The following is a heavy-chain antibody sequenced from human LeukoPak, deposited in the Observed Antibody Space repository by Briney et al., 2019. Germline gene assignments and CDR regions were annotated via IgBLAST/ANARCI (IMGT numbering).Heavy chain of an antibody. Sequence: SETLSLTCTVSGGSVSSSDSYWVWVRQPPGKGLEWIGSIYYGGTTYYNPSLKSRATISADTSKNQFSLEVTSVTAADTAVYYCARRGLVVVPLWGQGTLVTVSS. CDR2: IYYGGTT. CDR1: GGSVSSSDSY. CDR3: ARRGLVVVPL. J-gene: IGHJ4*02. V-gene: IGHV4-39*01. D-gene: IGHD2-21*01.